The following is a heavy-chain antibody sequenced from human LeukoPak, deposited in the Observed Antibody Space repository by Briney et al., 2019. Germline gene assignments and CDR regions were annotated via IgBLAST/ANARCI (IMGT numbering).Heavy chain of an antibody. CDR2: IIPIFGTA. CDR1: GGTFSSYA. CDR3: ATQSVPAAYYYYGMDV. D-gene: IGHD2-2*01. J-gene: IGHJ6*02. V-gene: IGHV1-69*06. Sequence: SVKVSCKASGGTFSSYAISWVRQAPGQGLEWMGGIIPIFGTANYAQKFQGRVTMTEDTSTDTAYMELSSLRSEDTAVYYCATQSVPAAYYYYGMDVWGQGTTVTVSS.